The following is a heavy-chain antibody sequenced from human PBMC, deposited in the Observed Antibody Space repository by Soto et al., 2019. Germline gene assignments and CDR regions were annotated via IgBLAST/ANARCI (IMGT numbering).Heavy chain of an antibody. CDR3: ARERPYGPASA. V-gene: IGHV3-53*01. D-gene: IGHD3-10*01. Sequence: GGSLRLSCAASGITVRSNYMSWVRQAPGKGLEWVSVIYNGGSTSYADSVKGRFTISRDNSKNTVYLQMNSLRAEDTAVYYCARERPYGPASAWGQGTLVTVSS. CDR2: IYNGGST. CDR1: GITVRSNY. J-gene: IGHJ4*02.